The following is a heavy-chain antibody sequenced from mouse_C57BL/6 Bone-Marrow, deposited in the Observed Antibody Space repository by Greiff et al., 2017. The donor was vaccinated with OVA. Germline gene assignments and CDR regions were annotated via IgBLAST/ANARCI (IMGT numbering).Heavy chain of an antibody. CDR1: GYTFTSYW. J-gene: IGHJ2*01. CDR3: AREGGLRPNFDY. V-gene: IGHV1-69*01. Sequence: VQLQQPGAALVMPGASVQLSCKASGYTFTSYWMHWVKQRPGQGLEWIGEIDPSDSYTNYNQKFKGKSTLTVDKSSSTAYMQLSSLTSEDSAVYYCAREGGLRPNFDYWGQGTTLTVSS. CDR2: IDPSDSYT. D-gene: IGHD2-4*01.